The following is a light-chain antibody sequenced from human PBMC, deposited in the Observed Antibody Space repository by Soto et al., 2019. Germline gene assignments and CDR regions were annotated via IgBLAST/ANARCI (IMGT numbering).Light chain of an antibody. CDR3: QQYNSYSPPWT. Sequence: DIQMTQSPSTLSASVGDRVTITCRASQSISSWLARYQQKPGKAPKLLIYDASSLESGVPSRFSGSGSGTEFTLTISSLQPDDFATYYCQQYNSYSPPWTFGQGTKVDIK. CDR2: DAS. V-gene: IGKV1-5*01. CDR1: QSISSW. J-gene: IGKJ1*01.